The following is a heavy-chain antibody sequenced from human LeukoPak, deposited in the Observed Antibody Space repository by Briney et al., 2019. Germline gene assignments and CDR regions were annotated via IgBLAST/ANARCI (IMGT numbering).Heavy chain of an antibody. Sequence: SETLSLTCTVSGYSISSGYYWGWIRQPPGKGLEWIGSIYHSGSTYYNPSLKSRVTISIDTSKNQFYLKLSSLTAADTAVYYCARRDDSSGYHKIFDYWGPGTLVTVSS. CDR2: IYHSGST. D-gene: IGHD3-22*01. CDR1: GYSISSGYY. V-gene: IGHV4-38-2*02. J-gene: IGHJ4*02. CDR3: ARRDDSSGYHKIFDY.